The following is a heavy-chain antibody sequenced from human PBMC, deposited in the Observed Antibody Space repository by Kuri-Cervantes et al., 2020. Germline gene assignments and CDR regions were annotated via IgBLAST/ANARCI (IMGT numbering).Heavy chain of an antibody. J-gene: IGHJ3*02. Sequence: ASVKVSCKASGYTFTSYYMHWVRQAPGQGLEWMGIINPNGGSTTYAQNFQGRVTPTRDTSTSTVYMDLGSLRSEDTAVYYCARSYYYHSGAINIWGQGATVTVSS. CDR3: ARSYYYHSGAINI. CDR1: GYTFTSYY. D-gene: IGHD3-22*01. V-gene: IGHV1-46*01. CDR2: INPNGGST.